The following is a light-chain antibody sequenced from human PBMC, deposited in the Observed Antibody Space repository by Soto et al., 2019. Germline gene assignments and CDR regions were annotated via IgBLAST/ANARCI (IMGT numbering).Light chain of an antibody. V-gene: IGLV3-21*02. CDR2: DDS. Sequence: SYELTQPPSVSVAPGLTARITCGGNNIGSYSVHWYQQKPGQAPVLVVHDDSDRPSGIPERLSGSNSGDTATLSISRVEAGDEADYFCQVWDRNSDHPVFGGGTQLTVL. J-gene: IGLJ2*01. CDR3: QVWDRNSDHPV. CDR1: NIGSYS.